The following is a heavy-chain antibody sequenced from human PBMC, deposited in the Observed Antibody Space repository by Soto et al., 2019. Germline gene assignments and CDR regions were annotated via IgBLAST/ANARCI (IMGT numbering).Heavy chain of an antibody. CDR2: ISYDGSHK. CDR1: GFTFSDFA. V-gene: IGHV3-30-3*01. D-gene: IGHD2-15*01. Sequence: QTGGSLRLSCAASGFTFSDFAMYWVRQAPGKGLEWVTVISYDGSHKYYADSVKGRFTISRDNSKNTLYLQMNNLRAEDSAVYFCARDYSYQMAMDVWGQGTTVTVSS. CDR3: ARDYSYQMAMDV. J-gene: IGHJ6*02.